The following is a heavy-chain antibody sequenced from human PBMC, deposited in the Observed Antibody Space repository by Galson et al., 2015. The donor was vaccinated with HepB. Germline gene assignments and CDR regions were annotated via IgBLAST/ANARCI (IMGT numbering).Heavy chain of an antibody. CDR1: GFTVSANY. V-gene: IGHV3-53*04. Sequence: SLRLSCAASGFTVSANYMSWVRQAPGKGLEWVSVIYSGGSTYYADSVKGRFTISRHNSKNTLYLQMNSLRVEDTAVYYCARSRSSNWYYFDYWGQGTPVTGSA. J-gene: IGHJ4*02. CDR3: ARSRSSNWYYFDY. D-gene: IGHD6-13*01. CDR2: IYSGGST.